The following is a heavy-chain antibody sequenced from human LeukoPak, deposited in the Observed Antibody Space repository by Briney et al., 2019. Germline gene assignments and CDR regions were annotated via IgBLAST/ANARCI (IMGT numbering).Heavy chain of an antibody. D-gene: IGHD3-22*01. Sequence: PGRSLRLSCAASGFTFDDYAMHWVRQAPGKGLEWVSGISWNSGSIGYADSVKGRFTISRDNAKNSLYLQMNSLRAEDTALYYCAKDAASKYYYDSSGSLDYWGQGTLVIVSS. J-gene: IGHJ4*02. CDR1: GFTFDDYA. CDR2: ISWNSGSI. CDR3: AKDAASKYYYDSSGSLDY. V-gene: IGHV3-9*01.